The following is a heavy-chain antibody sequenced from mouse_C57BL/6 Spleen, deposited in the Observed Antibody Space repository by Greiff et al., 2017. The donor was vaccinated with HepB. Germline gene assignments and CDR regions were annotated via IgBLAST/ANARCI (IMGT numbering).Heavy chain of an antibody. Sequence: EVQLQQSGPELVKPGASVKISCKASGYTFTDYYMNWVKQSHGKSLEWIGDINPNNGGTSYNQKFKGKATLTVDKSSSTAYMALRSLTSEDSAVYYCAWYYSNSYSAMDYWGQGTSVTVSS. J-gene: IGHJ4*01. CDR2: INPNNGGT. V-gene: IGHV1-26*01. D-gene: IGHD2-5*01. CDR1: GYTFTDYY. CDR3: AWYYSNSYSAMDY.